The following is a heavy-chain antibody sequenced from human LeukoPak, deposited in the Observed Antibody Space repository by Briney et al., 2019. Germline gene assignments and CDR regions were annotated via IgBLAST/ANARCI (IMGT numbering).Heavy chain of an antibody. CDR2: IYSGGST. V-gene: IGHV3-53*01. CDR3: ARATLDN. J-gene: IGHJ4*02. CDR1: GFSVSINY. Sequence: GGSLRLSCAASGFSVSINYISWVRQAPGKGLEWVSVIYSGGSTKYADSVKARFTISRDNSKNPVYLQMNSLRAEDTAVYFCARATLDNWGQGTLVTVSS.